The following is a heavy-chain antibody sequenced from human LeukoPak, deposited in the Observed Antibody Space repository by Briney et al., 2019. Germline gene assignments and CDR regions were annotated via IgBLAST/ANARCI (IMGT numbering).Heavy chain of an antibody. J-gene: IGHJ3*02. CDR3: AGYYSEDAFDI. D-gene: IGHD4-11*01. V-gene: IGHV4-34*01. CDR2: INHSGST. CDR1: GGSFSGYY. Sequence: KPSETLSLTCAVYGGSFSGYYWSWIRQPPGKGLEWIGEINHSGSTNYNPSLKSRVTISVDTSKNQFSLKLSSVTAADTAVYYCAGYYSEDAFDIWGQGTMVTVSS.